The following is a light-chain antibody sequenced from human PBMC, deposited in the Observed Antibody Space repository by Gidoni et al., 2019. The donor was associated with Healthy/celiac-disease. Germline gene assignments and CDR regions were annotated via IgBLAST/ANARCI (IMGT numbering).Light chain of an antibody. CDR1: QSHLHSNGYNY. Sequence: DIVMTQSPLSLPVTPGEPASISCRSSQSHLHSNGYNYLDWYLQKPGQSPQLLIYLGSNRASGVPERFSGSGSGTDFTLKISRVEAEDVGVYYCMQALQTPLTFGGGTKVEIK. CDR2: LGS. J-gene: IGKJ4*01. V-gene: IGKV2-28*01. CDR3: MQALQTPLT.